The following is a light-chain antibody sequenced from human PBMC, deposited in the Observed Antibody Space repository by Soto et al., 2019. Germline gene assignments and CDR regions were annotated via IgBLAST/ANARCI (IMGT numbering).Light chain of an antibody. J-gene: IGKJ1*01. Sequence: IHLTQSPSSLSASVGDRVTITCRASQGISSYLAWYQQKPGKAPKLLLYAASTLQSGVPSRFSGSGSGTDFTLTISSLQPEDFATYYCQQLNNYPRTFGQGTKVEIK. CDR2: AAS. V-gene: IGKV1-9*01. CDR3: QQLNNYPRT. CDR1: QGISSY.